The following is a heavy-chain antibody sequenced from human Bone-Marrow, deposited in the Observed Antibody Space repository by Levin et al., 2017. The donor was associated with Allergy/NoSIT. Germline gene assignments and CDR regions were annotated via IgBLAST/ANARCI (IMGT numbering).Heavy chain of an antibody. CDR3: TTSVAVAGIAAFDI. Sequence: PGGSLRLSCAASGFTFSNAWMSWVRQAPGKGLEWVGRIKSKTDGGTTDYAAPVKGRFTISRDDSKNTLYLQMNSLKTEDTAVYYCTTSVAVAGIAAFDIWGQGTMVTVSS. J-gene: IGHJ3*02. V-gene: IGHV3-15*01. D-gene: IGHD6-19*01. CDR2: IKSKTDGGTT. CDR1: GFTFSNAW.